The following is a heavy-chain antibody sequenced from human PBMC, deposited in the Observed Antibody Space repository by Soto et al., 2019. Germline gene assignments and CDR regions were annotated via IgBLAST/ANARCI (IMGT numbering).Heavy chain of an antibody. J-gene: IGHJ6*03. CDR1: SGSISSSNW. Sequence: QVQLQESGPGLVKPSGTLSLTCAVSSGSISSSNWWSWVRQPPGKGLEWIGEIYHSGSTNYNPSLKSRVTISVDKSKNQLSLKLSSVTAADTAVYYCARGAVVVAATCYYYYYYMDVWGKGTTVTVSS. V-gene: IGHV4-4*02. D-gene: IGHD2-15*01. CDR2: IYHSGST. CDR3: ARGAVVVAATCYYYYYYMDV.